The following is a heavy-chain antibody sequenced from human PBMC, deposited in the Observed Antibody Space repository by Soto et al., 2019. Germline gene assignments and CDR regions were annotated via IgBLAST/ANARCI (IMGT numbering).Heavy chain of an antibody. Sequence: GGSLRLSCAASGFTFSGSAMHWVRQASGKGLEWVGRIRSKANSYATAYAASVKGRFTISRDDSKNTAYLQMNSLKTEDTAVYYCTRPSKDSSGNWFDPWGQGTLVTVSS. CDR1: GFTFSGSA. J-gene: IGHJ5*02. D-gene: IGHD3-22*01. CDR2: IRSKANSYAT. CDR3: TRPSKDSSGNWFDP. V-gene: IGHV3-73*01.